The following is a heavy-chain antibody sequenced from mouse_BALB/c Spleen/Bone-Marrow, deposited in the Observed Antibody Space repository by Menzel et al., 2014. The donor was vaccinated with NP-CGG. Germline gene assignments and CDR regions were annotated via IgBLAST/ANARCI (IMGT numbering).Heavy chain of an antibody. J-gene: IGHJ3*01. D-gene: IGHD2-4*01. CDR1: GYSFTGYF. V-gene: IGHV1-20*02. CDR2: INPYNGDT. Sequence: VQLQQSGPELVKPGASVKISCKASGYSFTGYFMNWVKQSHGKSLEWIGRINPYNGDTFYNQKFKGKATLTVDKSSNTAHMELRSLASEDSAVYYCARIYDYDRGAWFAYWGQGTLVTVSA. CDR3: ARIYDYDRGAWFAY.